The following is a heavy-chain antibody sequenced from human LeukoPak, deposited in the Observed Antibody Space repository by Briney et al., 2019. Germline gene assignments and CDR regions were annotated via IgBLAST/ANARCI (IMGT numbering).Heavy chain of an antibody. CDR3: ACRDLSSTWSLP. D-gene: IGHD6-13*01. V-gene: IGHV5-51*01. CDR1: GYSFTNYW. Sequence: GESLKISCQGFGYSFTNYWIGWVRQVPGKGMEWMGVIYPGDSRVRYNPFFQGKVTISVDKSINTAYLQWVSLKASDTAMYYCACRDLSSTWSLPWGQGTLVTVSS. CDR2: IYPGDSRV. J-gene: IGHJ5*02.